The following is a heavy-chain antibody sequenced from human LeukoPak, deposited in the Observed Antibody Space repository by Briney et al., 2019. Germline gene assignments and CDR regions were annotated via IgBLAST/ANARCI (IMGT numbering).Heavy chain of an antibody. CDR3: ARVGRGFDP. D-gene: IGHD1-26*01. CDR1: GYTFTSYG. CDR2: ISAYNGNT. V-gene: IGHV1-18*01. Sequence: GASVKVSCKASGYTFTSYGISWVRQAPGQGLEWMGWISAYNGNTNYAQKLQGRVTMTRNTSISTAYMELSSLRSEDTAVYYCARVGRGFDPWGQGTLVTVSS. J-gene: IGHJ5*02.